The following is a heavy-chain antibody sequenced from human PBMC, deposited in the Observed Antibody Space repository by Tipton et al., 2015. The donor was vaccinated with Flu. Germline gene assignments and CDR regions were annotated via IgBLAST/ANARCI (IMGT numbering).Heavy chain of an antibody. D-gene: IGHD2-8*02. V-gene: IGHV4-4*07. CDR3: ARVDIVLVASGSKENWFDP. Sequence: LSLTRTVPGDSINNNYWSWVRQPAGKGLEWIGRLHTSWGSTYNSSLKSRVTMSFDTSKNQFSLRLNSVTAADTAVYYCARVDIVLVASGSKENWFDPWGQGILVTVSS. J-gene: IGHJ5*02. CDR2: LHTSWGS. CDR1: GDSINNNY.